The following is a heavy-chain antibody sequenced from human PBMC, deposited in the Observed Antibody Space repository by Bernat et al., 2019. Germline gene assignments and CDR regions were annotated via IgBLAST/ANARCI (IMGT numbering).Heavy chain of an antibody. CDR2: IIPILGIA. Sequence: VQLVQSGAELKKSGPSVKVSCKASGCTFSSYTISWVRQAPGQGLEWMGRIIPILGIANYAQKFQGRVTITADKSTSTAYKELSSLRSEDTAVYYCARDYYDSSGYEEGSMPFDYWGQGTLVTVSS. D-gene: IGHD3-22*01. CDR1: GCTFSSYT. CDR3: ARDYYDSSGYEEGSMPFDY. J-gene: IGHJ4*02. V-gene: IGHV1-69*02.